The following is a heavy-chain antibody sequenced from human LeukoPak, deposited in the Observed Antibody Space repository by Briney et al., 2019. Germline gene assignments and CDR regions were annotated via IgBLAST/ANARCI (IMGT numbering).Heavy chain of an antibody. D-gene: IGHD2-2*01. V-gene: IGHV4-34*01. CDR2: INHSGST. CDR3: ARVSYCSSTSCPTYYMDV. CDR1: GGSISSYY. Sequence: SETLSLTCTVSGGSISSYYWSWIRQPPGKGLEWIGEINHSGSTNYNPSLKSRVTISVDTSKNQFSLKLSSVTAADTAVYYCARVSYCSSTSCPTYYMDVWGKGTTVTVSS. J-gene: IGHJ6*03.